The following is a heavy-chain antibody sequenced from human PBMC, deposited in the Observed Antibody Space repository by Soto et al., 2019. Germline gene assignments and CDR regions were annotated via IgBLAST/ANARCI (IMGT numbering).Heavy chain of an antibody. Sequence: EVELFESGGDLVQPGGSLRLSCAASGFTFSSYAMIWVRQAPGKGLEWVSAISSSGGSTYYAETVKGRFTISRDNFKTTLYPQANSRRAEDTGVYYCAKSGNRGNGLDGYSSAYFYYYYYGMDVWGQGTTVTVSS. D-gene: IGHD5-12*01. J-gene: IGHJ6*02. V-gene: IGHV3-23*01. CDR2: ISSSGGST. CDR1: GFTFSSYA. CDR3: AKSGNRGNGLDGYSSAYFYYYYYGMDV.